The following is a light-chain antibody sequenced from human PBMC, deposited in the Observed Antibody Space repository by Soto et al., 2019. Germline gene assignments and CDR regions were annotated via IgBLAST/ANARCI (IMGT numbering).Light chain of an antibody. J-gene: IGLJ1*01. CDR2: GNN. Sequence: QAVVTQPPSVSGAPGQRVTISCTGSSSNIGAGYDGHWYQQLPGTAPKLLIYGNNNRPSGVPDRFSGSKSGTSASLAITGLQAEDEADYYCQSYDSSLSGYVFGSGTKVTVL. CDR1: SSNIGAGYD. CDR3: QSYDSSLSGYV. V-gene: IGLV1-40*01.